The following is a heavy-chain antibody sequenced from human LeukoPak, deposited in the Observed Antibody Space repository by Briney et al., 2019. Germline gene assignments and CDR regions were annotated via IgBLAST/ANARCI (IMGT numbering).Heavy chain of an antibody. Sequence: GMSLRLSCAASGFTFSNYDMHWVRQAPGKGLEWVAFISFDGSNKYYADSVKGRFTISRDNSKNTLYLQMNSLRAEDTAVYYCARQVAGLDYWGQGTLVTVSS. CDR1: GFTFSNYD. CDR2: ISFDGSNK. D-gene: IGHD6-19*01. CDR3: ARQVAGLDY. J-gene: IGHJ4*02. V-gene: IGHV3-30-3*01.